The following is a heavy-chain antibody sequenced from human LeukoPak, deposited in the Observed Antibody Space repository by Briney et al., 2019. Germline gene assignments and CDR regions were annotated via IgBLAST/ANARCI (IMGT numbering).Heavy chain of an antibody. V-gene: IGHV4-34*01. CDR1: GGSFSGYY. D-gene: IGHD3-16*02. Sequence: SETLSLTCAVYGGSFSGYYWSWIRQPPGKGLEWIGEINHSGSTNYNPSLKSRVTISVDTSKNQVSLKLSSVTAADTAVYYCARGGSYDYVSGTYRYSLLFDYWGQGTLVTVSS. CDR2: INHSGST. J-gene: IGHJ4*02. CDR3: ARGGSYDYVSGTYRYSLLFDY.